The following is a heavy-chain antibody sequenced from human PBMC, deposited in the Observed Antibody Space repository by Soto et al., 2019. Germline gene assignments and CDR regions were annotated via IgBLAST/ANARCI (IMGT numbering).Heavy chain of an antibody. J-gene: IGHJ6*02. CDR2: INPSGGST. Sequence: ASVKVSCKASGYTFTSYYMYWVRQAPGQGLEWMGIINPSGGSTSYAQKFQGRVTMTRDTSTSTVYMELSSLRSEDTAVYYCARGAIVVVPDAEYSYGSKNYGMDVWGQGTTVTVYS. CDR3: ARGAIVVVPDAEYSYGSKNYGMDV. CDR1: GYTFTSYY. V-gene: IGHV1-46*01. D-gene: IGHD2-2*01.